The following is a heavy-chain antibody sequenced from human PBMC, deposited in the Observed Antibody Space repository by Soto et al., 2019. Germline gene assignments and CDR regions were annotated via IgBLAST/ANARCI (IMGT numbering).Heavy chain of an antibody. Sequence: QVQLVESGGGVVQPGRSLRLSCAASGFTFSSYDMHWVRQAPGKGLEWVAVISYDGSNKYYADSVKGRFTISRDNSKNTLYLQMNSLRAEDTAVYYCAKIWSGYSSGWRGWFDPWGQGTLVTVSS. CDR2: ISYDGSNK. V-gene: IGHV3-30*18. J-gene: IGHJ5*02. CDR1: GFTFSSYD. CDR3: AKIWSGYSSGWRGWFDP. D-gene: IGHD6-19*01.